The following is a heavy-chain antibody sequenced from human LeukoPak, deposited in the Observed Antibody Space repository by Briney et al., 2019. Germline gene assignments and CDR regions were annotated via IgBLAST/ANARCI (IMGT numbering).Heavy chain of an antibody. D-gene: IGHD1-26*01. V-gene: IGHV1-8*03. J-gene: IGHJ5*02. Sequence: ASVKVSCKASGYTFTSYDINWVRQATGQGLEWMGWMNPNSGNTGYAQKFQGRVTITRNTSISTAYMQLSSLRSDDTAVYYCARDGSYRYGYNWFDPWGQGTLVTVSS. CDR3: ARDGSYRYGYNWFDP. CDR1: GYTFTSYD. CDR2: MNPNSGNT.